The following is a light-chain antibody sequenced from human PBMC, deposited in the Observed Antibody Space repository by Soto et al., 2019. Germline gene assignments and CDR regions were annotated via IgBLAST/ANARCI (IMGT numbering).Light chain of an antibody. CDR1: KLGDKY. J-gene: IGLJ2*01. V-gene: IGLV3-1*01. CDR2: QDS. CDR3: QAWDSSTGGVV. Sequence: SYELTQPPSVSVSPGQTASITCSGDKLGDKYACWYQQKPGQSPVLVIYQDSKRPSGIPERFSGSNSGNTATLTISGTQAMDKADYYCQAWDSSTGGVVFGGGTKLTVL.